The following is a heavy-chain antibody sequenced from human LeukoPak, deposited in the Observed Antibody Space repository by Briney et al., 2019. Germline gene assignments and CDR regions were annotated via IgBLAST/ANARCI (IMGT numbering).Heavy chain of an antibody. CDR3: AKVVTVTRNGLHY. V-gene: IGHV3-23*01. CDR2: ISGSGSGGST. D-gene: IGHD4-17*01. CDR1: GFTFSSSA. J-gene: IGHJ4*02. Sequence: GGSLRLSCAASGFTFSSSAMSWVRQAPGKGLEWVSSISGSGSGGSTYYADSVKGRFTISRDNSKNTLYLQMNSLRAEDTAVYYCAKVVTVTRNGLHYWGQGTLVTVSS.